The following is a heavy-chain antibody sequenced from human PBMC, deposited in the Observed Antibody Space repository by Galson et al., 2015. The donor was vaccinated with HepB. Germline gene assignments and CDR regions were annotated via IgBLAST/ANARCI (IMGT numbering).Heavy chain of an antibody. CDR3: AKSPHGSSDALDM. CDR1: GFSVSINY. Sequence: SLRLSCAASGFSVSINYMTWVRQTPGKGLEWVSLIYSGGNTYYADSVKGRFTISSDDSKNTLFLQMNSLRAEDTAVYYCAKSPHGSSDALDMWGQGTVVTVSS. J-gene: IGHJ3*02. D-gene: IGHD6-6*01. V-gene: IGHV3-53*01. CDR2: IYSGGNT.